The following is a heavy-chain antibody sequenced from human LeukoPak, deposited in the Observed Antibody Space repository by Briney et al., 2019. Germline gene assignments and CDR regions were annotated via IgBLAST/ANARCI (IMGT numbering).Heavy chain of an antibody. D-gene: IGHD6-6*01. CDR1: GYTFTGYY. V-gene: IGHV1-2*04. Sequence: ASVKVSCKASGYTFTGYYMHWVRQAPGQGLEWMGWINPNSGGTNYAQKFQGWVTMTRDTSISTAYMELSRLRSDDTAVYYCARQGAARPGYYYYGMDVWGQGTTVTVSS. CDR3: ARQGAARPGYYYYGMDV. CDR2: INPNSGGT. J-gene: IGHJ6*02.